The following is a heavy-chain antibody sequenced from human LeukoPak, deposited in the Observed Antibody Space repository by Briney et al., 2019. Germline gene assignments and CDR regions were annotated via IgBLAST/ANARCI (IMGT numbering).Heavy chain of an antibody. CDR2: IYPDDSET. Sequence: HGESLKISCKGSGYSFTTYWIGWVRQLPGKGLEWMGFIYPDDSETRYSPSFQGQVTISADKSSSTAYVQWTSLKASDSAMYYCARRGSRSSGVYYGLDVWGQGTTVTVSS. J-gene: IGHJ6*02. D-gene: IGHD6-6*01. CDR3: ARRGSRSSGVYYGLDV. V-gene: IGHV5-51*01. CDR1: GYSFTTYW.